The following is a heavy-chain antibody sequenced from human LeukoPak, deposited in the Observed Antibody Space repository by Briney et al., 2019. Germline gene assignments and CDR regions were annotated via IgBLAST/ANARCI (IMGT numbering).Heavy chain of an antibody. Sequence: GGSLRLSCGASGFTFSNAWMSWVRQAPGKGLEWVGRIKSKTDGGTTDYTGPVKGRFTMSRDDSKNSLYLQMNSLKTEDTAVYYCTTGPFDYYGSASYLANGMDVCGQGTTVTVSS. J-gene: IGHJ6*02. CDR3: TTGPFDYYGSASYLANGMDV. D-gene: IGHD3-10*01. CDR2: IKSKTDGGTT. V-gene: IGHV3-15*01. CDR1: GFTFSNAW.